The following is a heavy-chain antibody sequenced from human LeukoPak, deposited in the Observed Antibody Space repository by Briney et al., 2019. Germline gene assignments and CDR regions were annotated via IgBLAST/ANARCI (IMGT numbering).Heavy chain of an antibody. Sequence: PSETLSLTCTVSGGSISSYYWSWIRQPPGKGLEWIGYIYYSGSTNYNPSLKSRVTISVGTSKNQFSLKLSSVTAAGTAVYYCARQIGYCSSTSCYTLPGDYYYGMDVWGQGTTVTVSS. D-gene: IGHD2-2*02. CDR1: GGSISSYY. CDR2: IYYSGST. J-gene: IGHJ6*02. V-gene: IGHV4-59*08. CDR3: ARQIGYCSSTSCYTLPGDYYYGMDV.